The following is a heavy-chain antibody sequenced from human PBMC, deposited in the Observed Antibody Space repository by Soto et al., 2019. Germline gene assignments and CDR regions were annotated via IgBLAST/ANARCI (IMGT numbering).Heavy chain of an antibody. CDR3: ARVGYYSAGKTFHYNGLDV. Sequence: ASVKVSFKASGYAFTSYYMHWVRQAPGQGLEWMGIINPSGGSTIYAQKFQGRVTMTRDTSTSTVYMELSRLRSEDTAVYYCARVGYYSAGKTFHYNGLDVWGQGTTVTVS. CDR2: INPSGGST. J-gene: IGHJ6*02. D-gene: IGHD3-3*01. CDR1: GYAFTSYY. V-gene: IGHV1-46*01.